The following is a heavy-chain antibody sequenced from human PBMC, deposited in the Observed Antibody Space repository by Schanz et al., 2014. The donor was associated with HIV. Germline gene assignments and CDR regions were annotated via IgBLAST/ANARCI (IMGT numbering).Heavy chain of an antibody. J-gene: IGHJ4*01. V-gene: IGHV4-34*01. CDR1: GGSFRGYY. CDR3: ARGDFGGSSVDY. Sequence: QVQLQQWGAGLLKPSETLSLTCAVYGGSFRGYYWTWIRQFPGLGLEWIGGVRHIGGTNYNPSLKVRVPMSMDMSKNQFSLNLTSVTAADTAVYFCARGDFGGSSVDYWGHGNMVTVSS. CDR2: VRHIGGT. D-gene: IGHD4-17*01.